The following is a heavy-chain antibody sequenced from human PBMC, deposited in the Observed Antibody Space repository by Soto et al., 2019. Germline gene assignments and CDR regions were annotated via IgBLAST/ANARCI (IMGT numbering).Heavy chain of an antibody. CDR3: AADWEGTDF. Sequence: QVQLQESGPGLVQPSQTLSLTCTVSGDPITSGDYYWTWIRQSPGKGLEWIGFIYYTGSFDYNPSLKSRLTISLDRSKHQFSLKLTSVTAADTAVYYCAADWEGTDFWGQGTLVTVSS. D-gene: IGHD1-26*01. CDR1: GDPITSGDYY. CDR2: IYYTGSF. J-gene: IGHJ4*02. V-gene: IGHV4-30-4*01.